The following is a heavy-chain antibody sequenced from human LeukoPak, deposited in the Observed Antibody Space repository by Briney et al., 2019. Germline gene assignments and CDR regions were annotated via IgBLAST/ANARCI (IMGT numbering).Heavy chain of an antibody. CDR2: IYYSGTT. D-gene: IGHD4-23*01. J-gene: IGHJ4*02. Sequence: PSQTLSLTCTVSGASISSGSYYWSWIRQPPGKGLEWIGYIYYSGTTNYNPTLKSRVTILVDTSKNQFSLKLSSVTAADTAVYYCARDRYGGNSGEFDYWGQGTLVTVSS. CDR3: ARDRYGGNSGEFDY. V-gene: IGHV4-61*01. CDR1: GASISSGSYY.